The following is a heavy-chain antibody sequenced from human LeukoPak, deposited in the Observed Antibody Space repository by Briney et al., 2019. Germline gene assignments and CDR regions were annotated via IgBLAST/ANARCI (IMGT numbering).Heavy chain of an antibody. V-gene: IGHV3-43*02. CDR2: ISGDGGST. CDR1: GFTFDDYA. J-gene: IGHJ5*02. CDR3: AKDKLRFSRRGWFDP. D-gene: IGHD3-3*01. Sequence: GGSLRLSCAASGFTFDDYAMHWVRQAPGKGLEWVSLISGDGGSTYYAESVKGRFTISRDNSKNSLYLQMNSLRTEDTALYYCAKDKLRFSRRGWFDPWGQGTLVTVSS.